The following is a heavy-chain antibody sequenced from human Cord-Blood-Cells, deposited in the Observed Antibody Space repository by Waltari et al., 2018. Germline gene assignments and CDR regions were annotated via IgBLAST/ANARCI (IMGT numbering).Heavy chain of an antibody. D-gene: IGHD1-26*01. V-gene: IGHV4-34*01. J-gene: IGHJ6*02. CDR3: ARSSYELGHNYYYYGMDV. CDR1: GGSFSGYY. Sequence: QVQLQQWGAGLLKPSETLSLTCAVYGGSFSGYYWSWIRQPPGKGLGWIGEINHRGRTTSNPSLKSRVTISVDTSKNQFSLKLSSVTAAATAVYYCARSSYELGHNYYYYGMDVWGQGTTVTVSS. CDR2: INHRGRT.